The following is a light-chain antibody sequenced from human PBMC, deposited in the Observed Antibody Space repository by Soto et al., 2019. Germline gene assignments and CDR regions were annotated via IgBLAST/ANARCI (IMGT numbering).Light chain of an antibody. J-gene: IGLJ1*01. CDR3: AAWDDSLKGYV. CDR1: SSNIGSNS. CDR2: INN. Sequence: QSVLTQPPSASGTPGQRVTISCSRSSSNIGSNSVDWYQQLPGTAPKLLIYINNQRPSGVPDRFSGSRSGTSASLAISGLQSEDEADYSCAAWDDSLKGYVFGTGTKVTVL. V-gene: IGLV1-44*01.